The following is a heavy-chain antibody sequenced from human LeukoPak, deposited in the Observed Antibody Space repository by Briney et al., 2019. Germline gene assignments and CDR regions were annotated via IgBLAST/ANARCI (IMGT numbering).Heavy chain of an antibody. CDR2: IYYSGST. CDR1: GGSISSYY. Sequence: PSETLSLTCTVSGGSISSYYWIWIRQPPGKGLEWIGYIYYSGSTNYNPSLKSRVTISVDTSKNQFSLKLSSVTAADTAVYYCARSPPIAVSVSSFDYWGQGNLVTVSS. D-gene: IGHD6-19*01. J-gene: IGHJ4*02. CDR3: ARSPPIAVSVSSFDY. V-gene: IGHV4-59*01.